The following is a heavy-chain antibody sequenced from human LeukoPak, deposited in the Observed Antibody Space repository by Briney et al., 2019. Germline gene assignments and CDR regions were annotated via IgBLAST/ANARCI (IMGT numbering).Heavy chain of an antibody. J-gene: IGHJ3*02. CDR1: GFTFSSYA. V-gene: IGHV3-23*01. CDR3: AKEDYYDSSGYYYRPHAFDI. Sequence: GGSLRLSCAASGFTFSSYAMSWVRQAPGKGLEWVSAISGSGGSTYYADSVKGRFTISRDNSKNTLYLQMNSLRAEDTAVYYCAKEDYYDSSGYYYRPHAFDIWGQGTMVTVSS. CDR2: ISGSGGST. D-gene: IGHD3-22*01.